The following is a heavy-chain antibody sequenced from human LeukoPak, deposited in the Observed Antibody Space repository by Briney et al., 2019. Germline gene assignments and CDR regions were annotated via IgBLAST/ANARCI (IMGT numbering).Heavy chain of an antibody. CDR3: ARGDDFWSGYEFRWFDP. CDR1: GFTFSDYY. V-gene: IGHV3-11*01. Sequence: GGSLRLSCAASGFTFSDYYMSWIRQAPGKGLEWVSYISGGGSTIYYADSVKGRFTISRDNAKSSLYLQMNSLRAEDTAVYYCARGDDFWSGYEFRWFDPWGQGTLVTVSS. D-gene: IGHD3-3*01. CDR2: ISGGGSTI. J-gene: IGHJ5*02.